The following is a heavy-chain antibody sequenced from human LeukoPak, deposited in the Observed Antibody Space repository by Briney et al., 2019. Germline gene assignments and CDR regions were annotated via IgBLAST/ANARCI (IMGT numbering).Heavy chain of an antibody. D-gene: IGHD3-22*01. V-gene: IGHV4-59*01. J-gene: IGHJ4*02. CDR3: ARYYYDSSGYYFDY. CDR1: GGSISSYY. CDR2: IYYSGST. Sequence: PSETLSLTCTVSGGSISSYYWSWIRQPPGKGLEWIGYIYYSGSTNYNPSLKSRVTISVDMSKNQFSLKLSSVTAADTAVYYCARYYYDSSGYYFDYWGQGTLVTVSS.